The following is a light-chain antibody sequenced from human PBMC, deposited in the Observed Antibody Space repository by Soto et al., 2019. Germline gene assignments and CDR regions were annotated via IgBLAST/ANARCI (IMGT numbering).Light chain of an antibody. CDR1: QSLLHSNGYNY. J-gene: IGKJ2*01. CDR3: MQALQTPPT. CDR2: LGS. V-gene: IGKV2-28*01. Sequence: DIVMTQSPLSLPVTPGEPASISCRSSQSLLHSNGYNYLDWYLQKPGQSPQLLIYLGSNRASGVTDRFSGSGSGTDFPLKISRVEAEDVGVYYCMQALQTPPTFGQGTKLEIK.